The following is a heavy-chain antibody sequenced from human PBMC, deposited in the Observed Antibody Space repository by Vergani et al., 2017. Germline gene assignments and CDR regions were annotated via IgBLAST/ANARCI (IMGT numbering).Heavy chain of an antibody. CDR2: IYYSGST. CDR1: GGSISSGDYY. V-gene: IGHV4-30-4*01. CDR3: ARASEDYSGSSYFDY. Sequence: QVQLQESGPGLVKPLQTLSLTCTVFGGSISSGDYYWSWIRQPPGKGLEWIGYIYYSGSTYYNPSLKSRVTISVDTSKNQFSLKLSSVTAADTAVYYCARASEDYSGSSYFDYWGQGTLVTVSS. J-gene: IGHJ4*02. D-gene: IGHD1-26*01.